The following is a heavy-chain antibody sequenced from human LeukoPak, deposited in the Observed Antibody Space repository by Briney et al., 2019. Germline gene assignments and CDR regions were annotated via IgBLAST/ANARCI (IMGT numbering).Heavy chain of an antibody. CDR3: ARDPGRGGSGLD. V-gene: IGHV4-59*01. CDR1: GGSISNYY. J-gene: IGHJ4*02. Sequence: PSETLSLTCTVSGGSISNYYLNWIRQPPGKGLEWVGHIYYSGSTSYNPSLKSRVTISVDTSKNQFSLRLNSVTAADTAVYYCARDPGRGGSGLDWGQGSLVTVSS. CDR2: IYYSGST. D-gene: IGHD6-25*01.